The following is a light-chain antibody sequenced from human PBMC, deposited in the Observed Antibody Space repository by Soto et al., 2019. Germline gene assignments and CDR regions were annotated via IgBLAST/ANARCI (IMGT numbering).Light chain of an antibody. CDR2: DVS. CDR3: QRYGISPT. Sequence: EIVLTQSPGTLSLSPGERATLSCRSSHSVSSNYLAWYQQKPGQAPRLLIYDVSSRATGIPDRFSGSGSGTDFTLTISRLEPVEFAVYCCQRYGISPTFGQGTKVDIK. CDR1: HSVSSNY. J-gene: IGKJ1*01. V-gene: IGKV3-20*01.